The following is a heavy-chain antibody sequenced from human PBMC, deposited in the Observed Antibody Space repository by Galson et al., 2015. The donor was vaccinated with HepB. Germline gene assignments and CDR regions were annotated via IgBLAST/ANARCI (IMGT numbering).Heavy chain of an antibody. D-gene: IGHD3-9*01. CDR1: GFTFSSYR. CDR3: ARDTPYYDILTGYSQTYGMDV. V-gene: IGHV3-48*01. CDR2: ISSSSSTI. J-gene: IGHJ6*02. Sequence: SLRLSCAAYGFTFSSYRMNWVRQAPGKGLEWVSYISSSSSTIYYADSVKGRFTISGDNAKNSLYLQMNSLRAEDTAVYNCARDTPYYDILTGYSQTYGMDVWGQGTTVTVSS.